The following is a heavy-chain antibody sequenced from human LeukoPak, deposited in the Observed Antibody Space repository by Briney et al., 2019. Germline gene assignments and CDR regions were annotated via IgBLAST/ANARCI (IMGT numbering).Heavy chain of an antibody. D-gene: IGHD4-11*01. CDR3: TTAPIVHYGNYVGADY. V-gene: IGHV3-15*01. J-gene: IGHJ4*02. CDR1: GFTFSNAW. CDR2: IKRKTDAGTT. Sequence: GGSLRLSCAVSGFTFSNAWMSWVRQGPGKGLEWVGRIKRKTDAGTTDYGAPVKGRFTISRDDSKNTLYLQMNSLKTEDTAVYYCTTAPIVHYGNYVGADYWGQGTLVTVSS.